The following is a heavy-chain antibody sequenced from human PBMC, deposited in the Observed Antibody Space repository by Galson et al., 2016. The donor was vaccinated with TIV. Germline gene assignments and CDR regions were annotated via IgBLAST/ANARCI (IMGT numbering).Heavy chain of an antibody. CDR1: GLSVSINY. J-gene: IGHJ6*02. Sequence: SLRLSCAASGLSVSINYMAWVRQAPGKGLEWVSLISAGGNTYYPDSVKGRFTISRDNSKNTLYLQMHSLRVEDTAVYYCARDRVVDATYYYYFYGMDVWGQGTAVIVSS. CDR2: ISAGGNT. V-gene: IGHV3-66*02. CDR3: ARDRVVDATYYYYFYGMDV. D-gene: IGHD2-15*01.